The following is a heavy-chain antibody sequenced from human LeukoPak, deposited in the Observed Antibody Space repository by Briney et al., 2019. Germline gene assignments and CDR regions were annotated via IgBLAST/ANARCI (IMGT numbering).Heavy chain of an antibody. Sequence: GGSLRLSCAASGFTFSSYSMNWVRQAPGKGLEWVSSISSSSYIYYADSVKGRFTISRDNAKNSLYLQMNSLRAEDTAVYYCARGALDPYYYDSSGYYNYWGQGTLVTVSS. V-gene: IGHV3-21*01. J-gene: IGHJ4*02. CDR2: ISSSSYI. CDR3: ARGALDPYYYDSSGYYNY. D-gene: IGHD3-22*01. CDR1: GFTFSSYS.